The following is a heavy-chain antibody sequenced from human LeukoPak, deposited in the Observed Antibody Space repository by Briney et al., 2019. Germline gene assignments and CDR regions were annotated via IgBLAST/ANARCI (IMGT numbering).Heavy chain of an antibody. J-gene: IGHJ4*02. V-gene: IGHV4-59*08. CDR3: ARHQYSSRWYPFDY. CDR2: IYYSGST. D-gene: IGHD6-13*01. CDR1: GGSFSGYY. Sequence: SETQSLTCAVYGGSFSGYYWSWIRQPPGKGLEWIGYIYYSGSTNYNPSLKSRLIISVDTSKNQFSLKLSSVTAADTAVYYCARHQYSSRWYPFDYWGQGTLVTVSS.